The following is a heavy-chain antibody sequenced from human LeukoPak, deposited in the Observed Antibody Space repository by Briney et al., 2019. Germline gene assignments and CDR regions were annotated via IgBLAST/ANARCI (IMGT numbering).Heavy chain of an antibody. Sequence: GRSLRLSCAASGFTFSSYGMHWVRQAPGKGLEWVAVISYDGSNKYYADSVKGRFTISRDNSKNTLYLEMTNLRVEDTAVYYCGRGGRWELTDYWGQGTLVAVSS. CDR2: ISYDGSNK. CDR3: GRGGRWELTDY. D-gene: IGHD3-10*01. V-gene: IGHV3-30*03. CDR1: GFTFSSYG. J-gene: IGHJ4*02.